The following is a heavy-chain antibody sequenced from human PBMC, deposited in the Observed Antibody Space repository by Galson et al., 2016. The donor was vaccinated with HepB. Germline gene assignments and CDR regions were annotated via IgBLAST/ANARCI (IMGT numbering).Heavy chain of an antibody. V-gene: IGHV3-48*02. CDR2: ISSGSSAI. Sequence: LRLSCAASEFTFSGYNMDWVRQAPGKGLEWVSYISSGSSAIYYADSVKDRFTISRDNAKNSLYLQMNSLRDEDTAIYFCARDGNHGYDMDYWGQGTLVTVSS. CDR3: ARDGNHGYDMDY. D-gene: IGHD1-14*01. J-gene: IGHJ4*02. CDR1: EFTFSGYN.